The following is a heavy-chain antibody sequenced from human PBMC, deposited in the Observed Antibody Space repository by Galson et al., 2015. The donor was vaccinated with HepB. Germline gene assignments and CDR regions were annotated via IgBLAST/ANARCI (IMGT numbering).Heavy chain of an antibody. V-gene: IGHV1-2*06. CDR1: GYTFTGYY. Sequence: SVKVSCKASGYTFTGYYMHWVRQAPGQGLEWMGRINPNSGGTNYAQKFQGRVTMTRDTSISTAYMELSRLRSDDTAVYYCARDLSVGYSSGWYEADEYFQHWGQGTLVTVSS. D-gene: IGHD6-19*01. J-gene: IGHJ1*01. CDR2: INPNSGGT. CDR3: ARDLSVGYSSGWYEADEYFQH.